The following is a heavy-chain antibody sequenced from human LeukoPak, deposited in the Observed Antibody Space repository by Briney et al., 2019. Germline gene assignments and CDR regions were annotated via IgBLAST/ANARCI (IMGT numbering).Heavy chain of an antibody. V-gene: IGHV4-59*08. D-gene: IGHD6-13*01. CDR3: AGVVAAAGTPLYYGMDV. CDR2: IYYSGST. Sequence: SETLSLTCTVSGDSISSYYWSWIRQPPGKGLEWIGYIYYSGSTNYNPSLKSRVTISVDTSKNQFSLKLSSVTAADTAVYYCAGVVAAAGTPLYYGMDVWGQGTTVTVSS. CDR1: GDSISSYY. J-gene: IGHJ6*02.